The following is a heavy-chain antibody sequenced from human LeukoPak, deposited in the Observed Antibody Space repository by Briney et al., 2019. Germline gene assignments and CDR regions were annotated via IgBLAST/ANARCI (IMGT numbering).Heavy chain of an antibody. V-gene: IGHV4-39*07. CDR2: IYNSGST. D-gene: IGHD6-13*01. CDR1: GGSISSSNYY. J-gene: IGHJ5*02. CDR3: ARAYSSSWYFNWFDP. Sequence: SETLSLTCTVSGGSISSSNYYWGWIRQSPGKGLEWIGTIYNSGSTYYNASLESRVTISVDTSKNQFSLKLSSVTAADTAVYYCARAYSSSWYFNWFDPWGQGTLVTVSS.